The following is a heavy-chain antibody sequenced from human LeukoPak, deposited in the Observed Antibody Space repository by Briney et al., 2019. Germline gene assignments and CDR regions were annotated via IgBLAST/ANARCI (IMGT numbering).Heavy chain of an antibody. CDR3: AKYAPPTTVVTRFFDY. CDR2: ISGGGGST. Sequence: PGGSLRLSCAASGFTFTSYSMNWVRQAPGKGLEWVSTISGGGGSTYYADSVKGRFTISRDNSKNTLYLQMDSLRVEDTAVYYCAKYAPPTTVVTRFFDYWGQGTLVTVSS. CDR1: GFTFTSYS. D-gene: IGHD4-23*01. V-gene: IGHV3-23*01. J-gene: IGHJ4*02.